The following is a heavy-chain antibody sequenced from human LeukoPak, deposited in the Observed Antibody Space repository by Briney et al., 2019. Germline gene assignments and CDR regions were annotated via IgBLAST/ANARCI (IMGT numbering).Heavy chain of an antibody. V-gene: IGHV1-18*01. CDR3: ARESYYDSSGYYYVHYYYGMDV. CDR1: GYTFTSYD. D-gene: IGHD3-22*01. CDR2: ISAYNGNT. J-gene: IGHJ6*02. Sequence: ASVKVSCKASGYTFTSYDINWVRQAPGQGLEWMGWISAYNGNTNYAQKLQGRVTMTTDTSTSTAYMELRSLRSDDTAVYYCARESYYDSSGYYYVHYYYGMDVWGQGTTVTVSS.